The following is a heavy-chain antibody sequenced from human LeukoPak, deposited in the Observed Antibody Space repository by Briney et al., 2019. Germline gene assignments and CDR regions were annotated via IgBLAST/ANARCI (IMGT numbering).Heavy chain of an antibody. CDR1: GFTFSSYS. V-gene: IGHV3-48*04. J-gene: IGHJ6*03. D-gene: IGHD3-10*01. CDR3: ARDQAYYGSGSYYSRPYYYYYYMDV. Sequence: GGSLRLSCAASGFTFSSYSMNWVRQAPGKGLEWVSYISSSSSTIYYADSVKGRFTISRDNAKNSLYLQMNSLRAEDTAVYYCARDQAYYGSGSYYSRPYYYYYYMDVWGKGTTVTVSS. CDR2: ISSSSSTI.